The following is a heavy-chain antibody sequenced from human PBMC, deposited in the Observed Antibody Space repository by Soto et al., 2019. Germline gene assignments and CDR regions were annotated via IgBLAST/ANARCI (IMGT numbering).Heavy chain of an antibody. CDR2: IYYSGST. CDR1: GGSISSYY. CDR3: ARQYSSSWYGP. V-gene: IGHV4-59*08. D-gene: IGHD6-13*01. J-gene: IGHJ5*02. Sequence: SSETLSLTCTVSGGSISSYYWSWIRQPPGKGLEWIGYIYYSGSTNYNPSLKSRVTISVDTSKNQFSLKLSSVTAADTAVYYCARQYSSSWYGPWGQGTLVTVSS.